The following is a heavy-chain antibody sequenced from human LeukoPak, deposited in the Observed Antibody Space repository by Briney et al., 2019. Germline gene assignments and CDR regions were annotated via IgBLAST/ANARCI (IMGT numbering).Heavy chain of an antibody. CDR2: IRGKASSYST. V-gene: IGHV3-73*01. Sequence: GGSLKLSCAASGFTFSGSAMHWVRQASGKGLEWVGRIRGKASSYSTAYAASVKGRFTISRDDSKNTAYLQMDSLKTEDTAVYFFRGAYYDGSGPEYYFEYWGQGTLVTVSS. J-gene: IGHJ4*02. D-gene: IGHD3-22*01. CDR3: RGAYYDGSGPEYYFEY. CDR1: GFTFSGSA.